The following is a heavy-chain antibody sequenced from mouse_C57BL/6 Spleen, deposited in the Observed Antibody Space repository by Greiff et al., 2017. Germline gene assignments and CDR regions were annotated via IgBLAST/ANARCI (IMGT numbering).Heavy chain of an antibody. J-gene: IGHJ2*01. CDR3: TRDYYGSSFDY. CDR2: ISSGGDYI. CDR1: GFTFSSYA. D-gene: IGHD1-1*01. V-gene: IGHV5-9-1*02. Sequence: EVKVVESGEGLVKPGGSLKLSCAASGFTFSSYAMSWVRQTPEKRLEWVAYISSGGDYIYYADPVKGRFTISRDNARNTLYLQMSSLKSEDTAMYYCTRDYYGSSFDYWGQGTTLTVSS.